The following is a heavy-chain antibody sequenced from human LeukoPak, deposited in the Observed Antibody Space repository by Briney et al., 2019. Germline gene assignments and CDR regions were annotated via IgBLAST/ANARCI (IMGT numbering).Heavy chain of an antibody. Sequence: GGSLRLSCGASGFTFSSYAMSWVRRAPGRGLEWVSSISDNGGSTHYADSVKGRFTISRDNSKNTLYLQMNSLRAEDSAVYYCAKNYGSGSYWGYLDYWGQGTLVTVSS. V-gene: IGHV3-23*01. CDR2: ISDNGGST. CDR3: AKNYGSGSYWGYLDY. D-gene: IGHD3-10*01. J-gene: IGHJ4*02. CDR1: GFTFSSYA.